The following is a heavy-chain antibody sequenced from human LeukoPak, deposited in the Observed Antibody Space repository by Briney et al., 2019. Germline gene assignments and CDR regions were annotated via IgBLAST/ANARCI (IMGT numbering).Heavy chain of an antibody. J-gene: IGHJ4*02. Sequence: PGGSLRLSCAASKFTFSNYWMHWVRQAPGEGLVWVSRINSDGSITTYADSVKGRFTISRDNAENTLYLQMNSLRAEDTAVYYCARDRDGYAIFDYWGQGTLATVSS. D-gene: IGHD5-24*01. CDR3: ARDRDGYAIFDY. CDR1: KFTFSNYW. V-gene: IGHV3-74*01. CDR2: INSDGSIT.